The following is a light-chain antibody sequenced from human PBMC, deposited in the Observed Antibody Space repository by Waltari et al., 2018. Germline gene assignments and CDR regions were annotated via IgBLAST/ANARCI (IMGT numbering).Light chain of an antibody. CDR2: DAS. V-gene: IGKV1-33*01. Sequence: DTQMTQAPASLPASAADRVTITCQASQDIRNNLNWYQQKTGKAPKLLINDASNLQTGVPSRFSASGSGTDFTFTISSLQPEDIATYYCQQYGHLPLTFGGGTKVEIK. CDR3: QQYGHLPLT. J-gene: IGKJ4*01. CDR1: QDIRNN.